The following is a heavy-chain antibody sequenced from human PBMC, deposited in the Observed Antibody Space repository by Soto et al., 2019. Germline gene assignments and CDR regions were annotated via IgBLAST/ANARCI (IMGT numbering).Heavy chain of an antibody. CDR1: GFSFSDYY. CDR3: SRENLMFWNGYYRRYDYYGMDV. CDR2: TGRSLYPI. Sequence: HVQLVESGGGLVEPGGSLRLSCAASGFSFSDYYVNWIRQAPGKGLEWISYTGRSLYPIYYADSVKCRFSISRDSAKNSVFLQMNSLRVEDTTVYYCSRENLMFWNGYYRRYDYYGMDVWGRGTTVIVSS. J-gene: IGHJ6*02. V-gene: IGHV3-11*01. D-gene: IGHD3-3*01.